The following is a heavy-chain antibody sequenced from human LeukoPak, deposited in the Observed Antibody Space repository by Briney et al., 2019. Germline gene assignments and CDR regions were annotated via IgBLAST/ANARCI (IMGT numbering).Heavy chain of an antibody. D-gene: IGHD6-6*01. V-gene: IGHV3-23*01. J-gene: IGHJ4*02. CDR1: GFTFSSYA. Sequence: GGSLRLSCAASGFTFSSYAMSWVRQAPGKGLEWVSGISYSGSSVYYADSVKGRFTNSRDNSKNTLYLQMNSLRAEDTAVYYCAKQPYSSSSSTTFDSWGQGTLVTVSS. CDR2: ISYSGSSV. CDR3: AKQPYSSSSSTTFDS.